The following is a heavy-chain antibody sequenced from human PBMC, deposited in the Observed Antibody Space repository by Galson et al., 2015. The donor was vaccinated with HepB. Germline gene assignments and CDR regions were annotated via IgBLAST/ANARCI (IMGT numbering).Heavy chain of an antibody. J-gene: IGHJ4*02. D-gene: IGHD6-19*01. V-gene: IGHV1-18*04. CDR2: IRPYNGNT. Sequence: SVKVSCKASGYTFSNYGISWVRQAPGEGLEWMGWIRPYNGNTNYAQKFQGRVTMTTDTSTRTAYMELRSLKSDDTAMYLCARDWGSGWYAPGGSDYWGQGTLVTVSS. CDR1: GYTFSNYG. CDR3: ARDWGSGWYAPGGSDY.